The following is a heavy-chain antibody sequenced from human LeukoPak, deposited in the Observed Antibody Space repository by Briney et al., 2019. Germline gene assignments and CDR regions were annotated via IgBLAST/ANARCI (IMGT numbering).Heavy chain of an antibody. CDR1: GYTSTSYG. Sequence: GASVKVSCKASGYTSTSYGISWVRQAPGQGLEWMGWTSAYNGNTNYAQKLQGRVTMTTDTSTSTAYMELRSLRSDDTAVYYCARDWQQWELPDAFDIWGQGTMVTVSS. V-gene: IGHV1-18*01. D-gene: IGHD1-26*01. CDR3: ARDWQQWELPDAFDI. J-gene: IGHJ3*02. CDR2: TSAYNGNT.